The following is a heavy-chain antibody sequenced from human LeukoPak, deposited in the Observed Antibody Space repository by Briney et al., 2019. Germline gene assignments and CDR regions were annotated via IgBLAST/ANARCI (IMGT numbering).Heavy chain of an antibody. J-gene: IGHJ4*02. CDR2: IWYDGSNK. D-gene: IGHD1-7*01. V-gene: IGHV3-33*06. CDR3: AKSELLPGYFDY. Sequence: QAGRSLRLSCAASGFTFSSYGMHWVRQAPGKGLEWVAVIWYDGSNKYYADSVKGRFTISRDNSKNTLYLQMNSLRAEDTAVYYCAKSELLPGYFDYWGQGTLVTVSS. CDR1: GFTFSSYG.